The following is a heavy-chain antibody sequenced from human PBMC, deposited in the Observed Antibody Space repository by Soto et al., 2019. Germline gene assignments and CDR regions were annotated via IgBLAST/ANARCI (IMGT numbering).Heavy chain of an antibody. J-gene: IGHJ4*02. D-gene: IGHD3-22*01. Sequence: GGSLRLSCAASGFIFSTYDMHWVRQETGKGLEWVSAFHTAGDTHYADSVKGRFTITRDNARNSFYLQMNSLKTEDTAVYYCTTDPVTMIVVVPSSGWGQGTLVTVSS. V-gene: IGHV3-13*04. CDR1: GFIFSTYD. CDR2: FHTAGDT. CDR3: TTDPVTMIVVVPSSG.